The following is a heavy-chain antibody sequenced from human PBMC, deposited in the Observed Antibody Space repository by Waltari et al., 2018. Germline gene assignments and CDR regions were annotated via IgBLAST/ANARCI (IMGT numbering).Heavy chain of an antibody. J-gene: IGHJ4*02. Sequence: EVQLVESGGGLVKPGGSLRLSCAASGFTFSSYSMTWVRQAPGKGLEWVSSISSSSSDIYYADSVKGRFTISRDNAKNSLYLQMNSLRAEDTAVYYCARDHYDSSGPGDYWGQGTLVTVSS. D-gene: IGHD3-22*01. CDR3: ARDHYDSSGPGDY. CDR1: GFTFSSYS. CDR2: ISSSSSDI. V-gene: IGHV3-21*01.